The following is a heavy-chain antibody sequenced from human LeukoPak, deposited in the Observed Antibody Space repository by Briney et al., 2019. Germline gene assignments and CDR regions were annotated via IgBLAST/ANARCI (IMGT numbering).Heavy chain of an antibody. V-gene: IGHV3-48*03. J-gene: IGHJ4*02. Sequence: GGSLRLSCAASGFTFSSYEMNWVRPAPGKGLEWVSYISSSGSTIYYADSVKGRFTISRDNAKNSLYLQMNSLRAEDTAVYYCARVRLTIFGVVIIGIDYWGQGTLVTVSS. CDR2: ISSSGSTI. CDR1: GFTFSSYE. D-gene: IGHD3-3*01. CDR3: ARVRLTIFGVVIIGIDY.